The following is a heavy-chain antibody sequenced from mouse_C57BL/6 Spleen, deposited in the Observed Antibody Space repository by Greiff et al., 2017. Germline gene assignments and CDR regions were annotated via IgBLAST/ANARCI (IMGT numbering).Heavy chain of an antibody. V-gene: IGHV1-80*01. CDR2: IYPGDGDT. J-gene: IGHJ3*01. D-gene: IGHD1-1*01. CDR1: GYAFSSYW. CDR3: ARQDYGSSLGFAY. Sequence: VQLQQSGAELVKPGASVKISCKASGYAFSSYWMNWVKQRPGQGLEWIGQIYPGDGDTNYNGKFKGKATLTADKSSSTAYMQLSSLTSEDSAVDFAARQDYGSSLGFAYWGQGTLVTVSA.